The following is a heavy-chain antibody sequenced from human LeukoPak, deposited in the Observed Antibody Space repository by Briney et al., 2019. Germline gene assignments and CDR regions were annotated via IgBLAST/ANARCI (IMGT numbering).Heavy chain of an antibody. Sequence: GASVKVSCKASGYTFTSYGISWVRQAPGQGLEGMGRIIPIFGTANYAQKFQGRVTITTDESTSTAYMELSSLRSEDTAVYYRAGGSIAVAGGRGWFDPWGQGTLVTVSS. CDR2: IIPIFGTA. V-gene: IGHV1-69*05. J-gene: IGHJ5*02. CDR3: AGGSIAVAGGRGWFDP. CDR1: GYTFTSYG. D-gene: IGHD6-19*01.